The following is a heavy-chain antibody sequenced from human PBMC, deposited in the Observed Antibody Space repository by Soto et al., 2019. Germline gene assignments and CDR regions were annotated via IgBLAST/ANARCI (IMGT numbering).Heavy chain of an antibody. V-gene: IGHV3-15*01. CDR3: TTGFEWLSVDY. J-gene: IGHJ4*02. CDR1: GFTFSNAW. CDR2: IKSKTDGGTT. Sequence: EVQLVESGGGLVKPGGSLRLSCAASGFTFSNAWMSWVRQAPGKGLEWVGRIKSKTDGGTTDYAAPVKGRFTISRDDSKNTLYLQMISLKTEDTAVYYGTTGFEWLSVDYMGQGTLGTVSS. D-gene: IGHD3-9*01.